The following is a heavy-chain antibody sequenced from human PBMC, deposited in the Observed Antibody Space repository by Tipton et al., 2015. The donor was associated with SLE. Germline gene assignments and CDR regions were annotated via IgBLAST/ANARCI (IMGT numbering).Heavy chain of an antibody. V-gene: IGHV3-23*01. Sequence: GSLRLSCAASGFTVSSNYMSWVRQAPGKGLEWVSAISGSGGSTYYADSVKGRFTISRDNSKNTLYLQMNSLRAEDTAVYYCAKGVTAAGVPNSDFDYWGQGTLVTVSS. D-gene: IGHD6-13*01. CDR2: ISGSGGST. CDR3: AKGVTAAGVPNSDFDY. J-gene: IGHJ4*02. CDR1: GFTVSSNY.